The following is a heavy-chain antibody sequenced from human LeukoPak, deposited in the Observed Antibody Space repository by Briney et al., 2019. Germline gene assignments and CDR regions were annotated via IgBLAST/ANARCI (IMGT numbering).Heavy chain of an antibody. V-gene: IGHV4-31*03. J-gene: IGHJ4*02. CDR1: GGSISSGGYF. D-gene: IGHD5-18*01. Sequence: SETLSLTCTVSGGSISSGGYFWSWIRQQPGKGLEWIGYIYYSGYTSYNPSLKSRVTISVDTSKNHFSLKLSSVTAADTAVYYCARSWDTAMVLFDYWGQGTLVTVSS. CDR3: ARSWDTAMVLFDY. CDR2: IYYSGYT.